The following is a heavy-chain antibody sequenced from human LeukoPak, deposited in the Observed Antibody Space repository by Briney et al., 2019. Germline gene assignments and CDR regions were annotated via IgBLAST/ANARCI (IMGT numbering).Heavy chain of an antibody. J-gene: IGHJ4*02. V-gene: IGHV3-30*02. Sequence: GGSLRLSCAASGFTFSSYGIHWVRQAPGKGLEWVAFIRYDGSNKDYADSVKGRFTISRDNAKNSLYLQMNSLRAEDTAVYYCARVWGNYFDYWGQGTLVTVSS. CDR1: GFTFSSYG. CDR3: ARVWGNYFDY. CDR2: IRYDGSNK. D-gene: IGHD3-16*01.